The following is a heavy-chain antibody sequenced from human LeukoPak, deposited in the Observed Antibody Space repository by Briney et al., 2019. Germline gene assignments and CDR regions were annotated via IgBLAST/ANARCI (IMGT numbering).Heavy chain of an antibody. D-gene: IGHD3-16*01. J-gene: IGHJ6*03. V-gene: IGHV4-59*01. CDR3: ARETSQKGAHYMDV. CDR2: IYYSGYT. CDR1: GGSISIYY. Sequence: PSETLSLTCTVSGGSISIYYWSWIRQPPGKGLKWIGNIYYSGYTTYSPSLRSRVTISVDTSKNQFSRNLSSVTAADTDVYYCARETSQKGAHYMDVWGKGTTITISS.